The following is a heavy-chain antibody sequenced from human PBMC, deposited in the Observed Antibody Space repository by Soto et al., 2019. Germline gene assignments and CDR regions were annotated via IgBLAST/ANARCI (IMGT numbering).Heavy chain of an antibody. CDR3: ARDPPTVDGGNGMDV. D-gene: IGHD3-10*01. V-gene: IGHV1-3*01. CDR1: GYTFTSYA. J-gene: IGHJ6*02. Sequence: AAVKVSCKASGYTFTSYAMHWVRQAPGQRLEWMGWINAGNGNTKYSQKFQGRVTITRDTSASTAYMELSSLRSEDTAVYYCARDPPTVDGGNGMDVWGQGTTVTVSS. CDR2: INAGNGNT.